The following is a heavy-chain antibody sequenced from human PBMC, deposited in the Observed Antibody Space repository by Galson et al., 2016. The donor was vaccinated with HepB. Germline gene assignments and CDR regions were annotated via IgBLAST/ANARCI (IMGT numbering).Heavy chain of an antibody. V-gene: IGHV4-61*01. CDR2: IDYTGGT. D-gene: IGHD2-15*01. J-gene: IGHJ4*02. CDR3: VRAGYCSGGTCYSGFLAY. Sequence: ETLSLTCTVSGGSVSSGSYYWSWIRQPPGKGLEWIGYIDYTGGTIYNPSLKSRVTISVDTSKNQFSLRLTSVTAAGTAVYYCVRAGYCSGGTCYSGFLAYWGQGTLVTVSS. CDR1: GGSVSSGSYY.